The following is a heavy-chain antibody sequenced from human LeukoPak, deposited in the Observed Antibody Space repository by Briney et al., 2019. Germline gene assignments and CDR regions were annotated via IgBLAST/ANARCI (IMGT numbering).Heavy chain of an antibody. CDR2: IKTNTEGGAT. CDR3: ATVHTADYGDFDY. V-gene: IGHV3-15*01. J-gene: IGHJ4*02. Sequence: GGSLRLSCAASGFTFSIAWMIWVRQVPGKGLEWVGRIKTNTEGGATDYAAPVKGRFTISRDDSKNTLYPQMNSLTPEDTAVYYCATVHTADYGDFDYWGQGTLVTVSS. CDR1: GFTFSIAW. D-gene: IGHD3-16*01.